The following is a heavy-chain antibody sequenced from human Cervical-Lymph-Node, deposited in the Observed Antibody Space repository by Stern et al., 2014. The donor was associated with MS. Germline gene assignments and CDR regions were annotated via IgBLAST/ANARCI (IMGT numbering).Heavy chain of an antibody. J-gene: IGHJ3*02. Sequence: VQLEGSGGGLVQPGTSLRLSCEGSGFSFSRYWMHWVRQAPGKGLVWVSRINSDGITTTYADSVKGRFTISRDNAKNTVYLEMDSLRAEDTAVYYCVREYYGSGSFDIWGQGTKVTVSS. CDR2: INSDGITT. V-gene: IGHV3-74*03. D-gene: IGHD3-10*01. CDR3: VREYYGSGSFDI. CDR1: GFSFSRYW.